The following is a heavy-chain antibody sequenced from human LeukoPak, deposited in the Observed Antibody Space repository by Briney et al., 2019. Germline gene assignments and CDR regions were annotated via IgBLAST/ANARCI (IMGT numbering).Heavy chain of an antibody. CDR2: MNPNSGNT. J-gene: IGHJ4*02. CDR1: GYTFTSYD. D-gene: IGHD5-12*01. V-gene: IGHV1-8*01. Sequence: EASVKVSCKASGYTFTSYDINWVRQATGQGLEWMGWMNPNSGNTGYAQKFQGRVTMTRNTSISTAYMELSSLRSEDTAVYYCARVPYGGYVGDFDYWGQGTLVTVSS. CDR3: ARVPYGGYVGDFDY.